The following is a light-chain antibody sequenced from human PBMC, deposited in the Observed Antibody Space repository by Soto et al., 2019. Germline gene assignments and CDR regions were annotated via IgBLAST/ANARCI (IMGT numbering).Light chain of an antibody. J-gene: IGKJ2*01. CDR1: QSISSD. CDR3: QQYNYWPEYT. V-gene: IGKV3-15*01. CDR2: GAS. Sequence: EIVMTQSPATLSVSPGERATLSCRASQSISSDLAWYQQNPGQAPRLLIYGASTRPTGIPVRFSGSGSGTEFTLTINSLQSEDFAVYYCQQYNYWPEYTFGQGTKLEI.